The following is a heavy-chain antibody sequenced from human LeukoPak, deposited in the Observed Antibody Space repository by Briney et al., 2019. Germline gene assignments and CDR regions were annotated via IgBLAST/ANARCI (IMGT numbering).Heavy chain of an antibody. Sequence: GGALRLSCAASGFTFSSYAMSWVRQAPGKGLEWVSAISGSAPTTYYAGSVKGRFTLSRDNPKNTLYLQMNSLRAEDTAVYYCAKDSIRGYNAPERGDYWGQGSLVTASS. CDR1: GFTFSSYA. D-gene: IGHD5-12*01. J-gene: IGHJ4*02. V-gene: IGHV3-23*01. CDR2: ISGSAPTT. CDR3: AKDSIRGYNAPERGDY.